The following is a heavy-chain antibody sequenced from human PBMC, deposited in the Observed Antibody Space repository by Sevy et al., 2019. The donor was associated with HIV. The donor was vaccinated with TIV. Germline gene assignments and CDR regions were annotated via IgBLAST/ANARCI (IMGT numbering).Heavy chain of an antibody. CDR2: ISGTGDYK. D-gene: IGHD5-18*01. CDR3: AKTMGGGSGMAFLVDY. J-gene: IGHJ4*02. CDR1: GFTFSNFA. V-gene: IGHV3-23*01. Sequence: GGSLRLSCAASGFTFSNFAMGWVRQAPGKGLDWISVISGTGDYKYYADSVKGRFTISRDNSKNTLSLQMNSLRAEDTAIFYCAKTMGGGSGMAFLVDYWGQGTLVTVSS.